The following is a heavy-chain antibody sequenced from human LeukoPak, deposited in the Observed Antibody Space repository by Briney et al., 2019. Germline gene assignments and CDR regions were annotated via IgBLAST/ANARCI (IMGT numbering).Heavy chain of an antibody. V-gene: IGHV4-61*02. CDR2: ISSSGST. Sequence: PSETLSLTCTVSGDSISSGDYYWSWIRQPAGKGLEWIGRISSSGSTNYNPSLKSRVTISVDTSKNQFSLKLSSVTAADTAVYYCARTLLGIDYGSGSYDFDYWGQGTLVTVSS. D-gene: IGHD3-10*01. J-gene: IGHJ4*02. CDR1: GDSISSGDYY. CDR3: ARTLLGIDYGSGSYDFDY.